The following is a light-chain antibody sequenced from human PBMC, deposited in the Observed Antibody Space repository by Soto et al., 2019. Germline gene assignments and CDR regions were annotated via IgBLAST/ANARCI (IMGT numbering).Light chain of an antibody. CDR3: ISFTTTSTRI. Sequence: QSVLTQPASVSGSPGQSITISCTGTSSNVGSYNFVSWYQQYPGKAPKLLIYDVSHRPSGVSNRFSGSKSGNTASLAISGLQAEDEADYYCISFTTTSTRIFGGGTKVTVL. V-gene: IGLV2-14*01. CDR1: SSNVGSYNF. CDR2: DVS. J-gene: IGLJ2*01.